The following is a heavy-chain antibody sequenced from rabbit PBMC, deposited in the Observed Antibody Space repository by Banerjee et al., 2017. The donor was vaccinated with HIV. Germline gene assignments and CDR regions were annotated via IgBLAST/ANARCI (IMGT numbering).Heavy chain of an antibody. V-gene: IGHV1S45*01. D-gene: IGHD8-1*01. CDR1: GFSFSSSSY. Sequence: QEQLEESGGDLVKPGASLTLTCTASGFSFSSSSYIYWVRQAPGKGLEWIASIVTSTGTTWYASWAKGRFTVSKTSSTTVTLQVTSLTVADTATYFCARDWAGSSYYYFDLWGQGTLVTVS. CDR2: IVTSTGTT. J-gene: IGHJ4*01. CDR3: ARDWAGSSYYYFDL.